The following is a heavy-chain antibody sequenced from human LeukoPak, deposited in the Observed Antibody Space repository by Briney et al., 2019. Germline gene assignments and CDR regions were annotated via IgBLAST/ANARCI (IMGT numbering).Heavy chain of an antibody. CDR2: TWYDGSNK. J-gene: IGHJ3*02. D-gene: IGHD3-10*01. V-gene: IGHV3-33*01. CDR1: GFTFSSYG. Sequence: GRSLRLSCAASGFTFSSYGMHWVRQAPGKGLEWVAVTWYDGSNKYYADSVKGRFTISRDNSKNTLYLQMNSLRAEDTAVYYCATVGYGSGSYYHAFDIWGQGTMVTVSS. CDR3: ATVGYGSGSYYHAFDI.